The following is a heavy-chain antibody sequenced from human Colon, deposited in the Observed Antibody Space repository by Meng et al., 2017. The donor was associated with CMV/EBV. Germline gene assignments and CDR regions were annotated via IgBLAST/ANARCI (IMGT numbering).Heavy chain of an antibody. Sequence: ASVKVSCKASGYTFTGYYMHWVRQAPGQGLEWMGWINPNRGGTNYAQKFQGRVTMTRDTSISTAYMELSRLRSDDTAVYYCARVGIQLWLNFDYWGQGTLVTVSS. CDR1: GYTFTGYY. D-gene: IGHD5-18*01. V-gene: IGHV1-2*02. CDR2: INPNRGGT. J-gene: IGHJ4*02. CDR3: ARVGIQLWLNFDY.